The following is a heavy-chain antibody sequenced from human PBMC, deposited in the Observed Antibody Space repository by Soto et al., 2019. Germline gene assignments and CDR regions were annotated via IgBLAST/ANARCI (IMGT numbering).Heavy chain of an antibody. CDR2: IYPGDSDT. J-gene: IGHJ6*02. D-gene: IGHD3-22*01. CDR1: GYSFTSYW. Sequence: PGESLKISCKGSGYSFTSYWIGWVRQMPGKGLEWMGIIYPGDSDTRYSPSFQGQVTISADKSISTAYLQWSSLKASDTAMYYCARGVVIVTISCYYYYRLDVWGQGTSVIVSS. V-gene: IGHV5-51*01. CDR3: ARGVVIVTISCYYYYRLDV.